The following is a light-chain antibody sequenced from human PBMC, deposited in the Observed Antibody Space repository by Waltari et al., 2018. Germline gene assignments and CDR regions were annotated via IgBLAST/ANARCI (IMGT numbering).Light chain of an antibody. CDR2: DVS. V-gene: IGLV2-14*03. Sequence: QSALTQPASVSGSPGQSITISCTGTSSHVRAYDSVSWYQQYPGKAPQLVIHDVSSRPSVTSDRFSGSKSGNTASLIISGLQADDEADYYCSSYTASRHYVFGTGTKVTVL. CDR1: SSHVRAYDS. J-gene: IGLJ1*01. CDR3: SSYTASRHYV.